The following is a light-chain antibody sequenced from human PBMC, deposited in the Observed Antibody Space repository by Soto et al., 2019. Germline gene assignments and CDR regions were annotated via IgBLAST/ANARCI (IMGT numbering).Light chain of an antibody. CDR3: GTWDSSLSAL. CDR1: NSNIGNNN. J-gene: IGLJ2*01. CDR2: DND. V-gene: IGLV1-51*01. Sequence: QSVLTQPPSVSAAPGQKVTISCSGSNSNIGNNNISWYQQLPGTAPKLLIFDNDRRPSGIPDRFSGSKSGTSATLGISGLQTGDEADYYCGTWDSSLSALFGGGTKVTVL.